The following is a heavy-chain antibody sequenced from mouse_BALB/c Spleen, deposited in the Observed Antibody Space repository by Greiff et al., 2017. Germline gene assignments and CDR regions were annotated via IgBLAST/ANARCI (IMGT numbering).Heavy chain of an antibody. CDR2: ISDGGSYT. CDR1: GFTFSDYY. CDR3: ARVRVYDGYYEAMDY. V-gene: IGHV5-4*02. J-gene: IGHJ4*01. D-gene: IGHD2-3*01. Sequence: EVKLVESGGGLVKPGGSLKLSCAASGFTFSDYYMYWVRQTPEKRLEWVATISDGGSYTYYPDSVKGRFTISRDNAKNNLYLQMSSLKSEDTAMYYCARVRVYDGYYEAMDYWGQGTSVTVSS.